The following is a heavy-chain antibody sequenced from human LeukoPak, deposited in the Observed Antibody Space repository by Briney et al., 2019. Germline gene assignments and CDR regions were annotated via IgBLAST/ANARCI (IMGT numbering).Heavy chain of an antibody. J-gene: IGHJ4*02. CDR2: IVVGSGNT. CDR3: AAVLAITVESYYFDY. D-gene: IGHD3-10*01. V-gene: IGHV1-58*01. Sequence: SVKVSCKASGFTFTSSAVQWVRQARGQRLEWIGWIVVGSGNTNYAQKFQERVTITRDMFTSTAYMELSSLRSEDTAVYYCAAVLAITVESYYFDYWGQGTLVTVSS. CDR1: GFTFTSSA.